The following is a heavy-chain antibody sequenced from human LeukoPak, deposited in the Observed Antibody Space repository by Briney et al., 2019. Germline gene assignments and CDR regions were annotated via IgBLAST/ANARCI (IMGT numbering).Heavy chain of an antibody. CDR3: ARGGRHIVVVTARPSFDY. CDR1: GGSFSGYN. Sequence: SETLSLTCAVYGGSFSGYNWSWIRQPPGKGPEWIGEINHSGSTNYNPSLKSRVTISVDTSKNQFSLKLSSVTAADTAVYYCARGGRHIVVVTARPSFDYWGQGTLVTVSS. V-gene: IGHV4-34*01. D-gene: IGHD2-21*02. CDR2: INHSGST. J-gene: IGHJ4*02.